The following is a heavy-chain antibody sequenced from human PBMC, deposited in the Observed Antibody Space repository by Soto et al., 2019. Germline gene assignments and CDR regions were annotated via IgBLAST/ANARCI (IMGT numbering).Heavy chain of an antibody. J-gene: IGHJ6*02. CDR3: VRDQNGCSNSSCSGMGV. V-gene: IGHV4-30-4*01. CDR2: IYYTGYT. D-gene: IGHD2-2*01. CDR1: GGSISSGDYY. Sequence: ASETLSLTCTVSGGSISSGDYYWSWIRQPPGKGLEWIGYIYYTGYTYYNPSLQSRLTISVDTSKNQFSLRLNSVTAADTAVYYCVRDQNGCSNSSCSGMGVWGQGTTVTVS.